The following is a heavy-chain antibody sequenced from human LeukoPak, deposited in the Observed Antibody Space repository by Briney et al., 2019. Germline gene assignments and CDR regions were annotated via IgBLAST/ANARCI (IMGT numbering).Heavy chain of an antibody. Sequence: SETLSLTCTVSGGSISSYYWSWIRQPPGKGLEWIGYIYYSGSTNYNPSLKSRVTISVDTSKNQFSLKLSPVTAADTAVYYCARDYLAAAANRYYYYGVDVWGQGTTVTVSS. CDR2: IYYSGST. J-gene: IGHJ6*02. V-gene: IGHV4-59*01. CDR1: GGSISSYY. CDR3: ARDYLAAAANRYYYYGVDV. D-gene: IGHD6-13*01.